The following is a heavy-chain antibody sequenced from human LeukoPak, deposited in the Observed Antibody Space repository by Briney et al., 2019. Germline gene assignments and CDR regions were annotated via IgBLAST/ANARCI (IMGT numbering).Heavy chain of an antibody. V-gene: IGHV3-23*01. CDR2: IHGSGGST. CDR3: AKDRSLWFGELQN. CDR1: GFTFSSHA. J-gene: IGHJ4*02. Sequence: GGSLRLSCAASGFTFSSHAMSWVRQAPGKGLEWVSGIHGSGGSTYYADSVKGWFTISRDNSKNTVYLEMNSLRAEDTALYYCAKDRSLWFGELQNWGQGTLVTVSS. D-gene: IGHD3-10*01.